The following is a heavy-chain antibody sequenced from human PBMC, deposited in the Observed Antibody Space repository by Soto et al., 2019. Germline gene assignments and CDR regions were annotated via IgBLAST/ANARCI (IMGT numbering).Heavy chain of an antibody. CDR2: IYYSGIN. CDR3: ARANNGHELFDY. Sequence: VQLQESGARLVKPSETRSLTCTISGGSVSSYYWGWIRQPPGKGLECIGYIYYSGINTSNPSLKSRVTISLEASKNPFSLNLNSVTTADTAVYFCARANNGHELFDYWGQGTLVTVSS. CDR1: GGSVSSYY. D-gene: IGHD2-8*01. J-gene: IGHJ4*02. V-gene: IGHV4-59*02.